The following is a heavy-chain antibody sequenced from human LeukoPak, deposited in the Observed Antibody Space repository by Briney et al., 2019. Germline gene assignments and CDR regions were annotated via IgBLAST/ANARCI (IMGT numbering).Heavy chain of an antibody. V-gene: IGHV3-23*01. J-gene: IGHJ4*02. D-gene: IGHD3-10*01. CDR1: GFTFSSYG. Sequence: PGGSLRLSCAASGFTFSSYGMSWVRQAPGKGLEWVSAISGSGDSTYYADSVKGRFTISRDNSKNTLYLQMNSLRAEDTAVYYCAKDPGVMVREPYHSEDGNYWGQGTLVTVSS. CDR3: AKDPGVMVREPYHSEDGNY. CDR2: ISGSGDST.